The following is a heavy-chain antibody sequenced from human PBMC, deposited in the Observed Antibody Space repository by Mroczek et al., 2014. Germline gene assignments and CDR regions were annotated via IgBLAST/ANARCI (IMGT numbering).Heavy chain of an antibody. CDR1: GFRFSDYI. D-gene: IGHD3-22*01. V-gene: IGHV3-48*02. CDR2: ISGSGGTI. J-gene: IGHJ4*02. CDR3: ARDPYQYYDSSGYYFDH. Sequence: ESGGNLVQPGGSLRLSCAASGFRFSDYIMHWVRQAPGKGLEWVSFISGSGGTIDYADSVKGRFTTSRDNAKNSLYLQMNSLIDEDTAVYYCARDPYQYYDSSGYYFDHVGPGNPGHRLL.